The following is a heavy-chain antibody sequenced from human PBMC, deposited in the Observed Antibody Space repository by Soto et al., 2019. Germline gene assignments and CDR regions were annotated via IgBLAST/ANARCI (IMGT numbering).Heavy chain of an antibody. CDR2: ISYDGSNK. Sequence: VQLVESGGGVVQPGRSLRLSCAASGFTFSSYAMHWVRQAPGKGLEWVAVISYDGSNKYYADSVKGRFTISRDNSKNTLYLQMNSLRAEDTAVYYCARGYDFWSGYSLDENWFDPWGQGTLVTVSS. J-gene: IGHJ5*02. V-gene: IGHV3-30-3*01. D-gene: IGHD3-3*01. CDR3: ARGYDFWSGYSLDENWFDP. CDR1: GFTFSSYA.